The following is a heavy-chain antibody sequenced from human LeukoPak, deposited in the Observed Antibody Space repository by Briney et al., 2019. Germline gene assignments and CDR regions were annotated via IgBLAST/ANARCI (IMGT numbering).Heavy chain of an antibody. D-gene: IGHD3-22*01. CDR1: GYIFTGYY. CDR3: ASSHYYDSSGYYLAYYFDY. V-gene: IGHV1-2*06. Sequence: GASVKVSCKASGYIFTGYYMHGVRQAPGQGLDWMGRINPKSGGTNYAQKFQRRVTMNRDTSISTDYMELSRLRSDDTAVYYCASSHYYDSSGYYLAYYFDYWGQGTLVTVSS. J-gene: IGHJ4*02. CDR2: INPKSGGT.